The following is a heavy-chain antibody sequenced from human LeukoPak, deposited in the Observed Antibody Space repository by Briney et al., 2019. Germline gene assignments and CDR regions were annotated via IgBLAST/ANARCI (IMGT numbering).Heavy chain of an antibody. CDR2: IYSGGDT. Sequence: PGGSLRLSCAVSGFTVSTNYMSWVRQAPGKGLEWVSVIYSGGDTYYGDSVKGRFTVSRDNSKNTLYLQINSLRTEDTAVYYCARDGSGWYGYWGQGTLVTVSS. CDR1: GFTVSTNY. CDR3: ARDGSGWYGY. J-gene: IGHJ4*02. D-gene: IGHD6-19*01. V-gene: IGHV3-66*01.